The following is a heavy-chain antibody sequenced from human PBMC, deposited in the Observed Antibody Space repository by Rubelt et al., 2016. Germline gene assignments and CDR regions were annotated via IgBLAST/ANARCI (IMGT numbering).Heavy chain of an antibody. V-gene: IGHV4-34*01. Sequence: QVQLQQWGAGLLKPSETLSLTCAVYGGSFSGYYWSWIRQPPGKGLEWIGEIDHSGSTNYNPSLKRRVTISVATSKNQFSLKLSSVTAADTAGYYCARGRRGSSSWLGRDYYGMDVWGQGTTVTVSS. CDR2: IDHSGST. J-gene: IGHJ6*02. CDR3: ARGRRGSSSWLGRDYYGMDV. CDR1: GGSFSGYY. D-gene: IGHD6-13*01.